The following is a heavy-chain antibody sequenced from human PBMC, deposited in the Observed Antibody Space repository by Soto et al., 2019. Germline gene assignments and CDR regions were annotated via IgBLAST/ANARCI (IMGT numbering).Heavy chain of an antibody. CDR2: IYPRDSNT. CDR1: GYVFPTLW. J-gene: IGHJ3*01. D-gene: IGHD3-22*01. V-gene: IGHV5-51*01. CDR3: ETTPCYYDRVDAFDG. Sequence: GDSLKISCDASGYVFPTLWVAWVRQRPGKGLEWMGIIYPRDSNTRYSPSFQGQVTFSADNFVGTIYLQGNTLPPSYNANYYCETTPCYYDRVDAFDGWGQGTMVTV.